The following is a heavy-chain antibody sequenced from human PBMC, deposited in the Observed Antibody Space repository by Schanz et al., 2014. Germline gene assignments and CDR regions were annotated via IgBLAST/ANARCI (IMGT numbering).Heavy chain of an antibody. Sequence: EVKMVESGGGLVQPGGSLRLSCAASGFTFSSYAMTWVRQAPGMGLEWVSAISGRDGSTYYADSVRGRFTISRDNSKNTLYLQMNSLRAEDTAVYYCANNWNLDYWGQGTLVTVSS. V-gene: IGHV3-23*04. CDR2: ISGRDGST. D-gene: IGHD1-20*01. J-gene: IGHJ4*02. CDR1: GFTFSSYA. CDR3: ANNWNLDY.